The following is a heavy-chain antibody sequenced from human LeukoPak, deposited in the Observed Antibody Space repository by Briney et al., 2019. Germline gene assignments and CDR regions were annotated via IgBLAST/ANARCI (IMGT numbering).Heavy chain of an antibody. D-gene: IGHD1-14*01. CDR1: GFIVSRNY. V-gene: IGHV3-66*01. CDR2: IYINDYA. Sequence: GGSLRLSCAASGFIVSRNYMSWVRQAPGKGLEWVSIIYINDYAYYSDSVKGRFTISRDNSKNTLYLQMNSLRAEDTAVYYCAKDTTAGAPPDAFDIWGQGTMVTVSS. CDR3: AKDTTAGAPPDAFDI. J-gene: IGHJ3*02.